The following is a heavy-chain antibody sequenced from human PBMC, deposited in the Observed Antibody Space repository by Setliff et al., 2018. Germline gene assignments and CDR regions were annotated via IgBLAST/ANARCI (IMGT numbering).Heavy chain of an antibody. CDR1: GGSISSGSYY. D-gene: IGHD3-10*01. J-gene: IGHJ6*02. V-gene: IGHV4-61*02. Sequence: SETLSLTCTVSGGSISSGSYYWSWIRQPAGKGLEWIGRIYTSGSTNHNPSLKSRVTISVDTSKNQFSLKLSSVTAADTAVYYCARGGLWFGELLWKYYYYGMDVWGQGTTVTVSS. CDR2: IYTSGST. CDR3: ARGGLWFGELLWKYYYYGMDV.